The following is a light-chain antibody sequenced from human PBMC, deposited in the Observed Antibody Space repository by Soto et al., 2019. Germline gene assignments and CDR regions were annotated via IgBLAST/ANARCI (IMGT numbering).Light chain of an antibody. CDR2: DSS. CDR3: QQFGDWPS. V-gene: IGKV3-15*01. CDR1: QSVSSH. Sequence: EIRITQSPAILSVSPGESATLSCRASQSVSSHVVWYQQKPGQAPRLLISDSSTTGFPARFSGSGSGTEFTLTISXLQSDDSAIYYCQQFGDWPSFGLGTKVDIK. J-gene: IGKJ1*01.